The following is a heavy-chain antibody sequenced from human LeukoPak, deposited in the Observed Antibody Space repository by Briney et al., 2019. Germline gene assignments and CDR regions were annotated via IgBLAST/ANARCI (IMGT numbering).Heavy chain of an antibody. Sequence: SQTLSLTCTVSGGSISNGNYYWSWIRQPAGMGLEWIGRIYISGGTDYNPSLKSRLTISIDTSKNQFYLRLSSVTAADTAVYYCARVRRNSGNKYFDPWGQGTRVTVSS. V-gene: IGHV4-61*02. CDR3: ARVRRNSGNKYFDP. D-gene: IGHD5-12*01. J-gene: IGHJ5*02. CDR1: GGSISNGNYY. CDR2: IYISGGT.